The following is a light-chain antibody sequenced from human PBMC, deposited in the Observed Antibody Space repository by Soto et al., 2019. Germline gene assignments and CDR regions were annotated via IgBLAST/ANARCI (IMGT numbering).Light chain of an antibody. CDR2: GAS. CDR1: QTVNNNY. Sequence: VFTQSPCTLSLSQGERATLSCRASQTVNNNYLVWYQQKRGQAPRLLIFGASSRATGIPDRLSGSGSGTNFTLTISRLEPEDVAVYYCHQYGSFAQGTRLEIK. J-gene: IGKJ5*01. CDR3: HQYGS. V-gene: IGKV3-20*01.